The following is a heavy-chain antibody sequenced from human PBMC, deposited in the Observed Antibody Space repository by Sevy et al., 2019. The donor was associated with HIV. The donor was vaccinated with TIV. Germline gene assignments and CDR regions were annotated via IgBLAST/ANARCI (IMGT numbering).Heavy chain of an antibody. D-gene: IGHD6-13*01. V-gene: IGHV4-39*01. CDR2: IYYSGST. J-gene: IGHJ5*02. CDR3: ARQAAAGTKWFDP. Sequence: SETLSLTCTVSGGSISSSSYYWGWIRQPPGKGLEWIGSIYYSGSTYYTPSLKSRVTISVDTPKNQFSLRLSSVTAADTAVYYCARQAAAGTKWFDPWGQGALVTVSS. CDR1: GGSISSSSYY.